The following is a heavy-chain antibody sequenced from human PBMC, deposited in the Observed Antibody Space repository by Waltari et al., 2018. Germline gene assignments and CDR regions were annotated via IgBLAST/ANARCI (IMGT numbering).Heavy chain of an antibody. Sequence: QVQLQESGPGLVKPSETLSLPCAVSGYSISSGSYWGWIRQPPGKGLEWLGSIYHSGSTYYNPSLKSRVTISVDTSKNQFSLKLSSVTAADTAVYYCARHLRGYYYYYMDVWGKGTTVTVSS. CDR2: IYHSGST. D-gene: IGHD3-10*01. CDR3: ARHLRGYYYYYMDV. J-gene: IGHJ6*03. CDR1: GYSISSGSY. V-gene: IGHV4-38-2*01.